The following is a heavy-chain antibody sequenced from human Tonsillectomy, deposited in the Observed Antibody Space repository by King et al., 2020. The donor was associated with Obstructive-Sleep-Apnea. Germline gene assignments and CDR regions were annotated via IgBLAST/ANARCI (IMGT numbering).Heavy chain of an antibody. Sequence: VQLVESGGALVQPGGSLRLSCAVSGFTFRNYVMSWVRQAPGMGLEWVSAIGSGPSTYYAGSVKGRFTISRDISKNTLFLQLSSLRVEDTAIYYRAKADRSGWWGYFDSWGQGTLVTVSS. J-gene: IGHJ4*02. CDR2: IGSGPST. V-gene: IGHV3-23*04. CDR3: AKADRSGWWGYFDS. CDR1: GFTFRNYV. D-gene: IGHD6-13*01.